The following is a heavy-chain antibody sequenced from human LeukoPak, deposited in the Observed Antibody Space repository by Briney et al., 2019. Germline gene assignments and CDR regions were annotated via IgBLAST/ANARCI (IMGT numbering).Heavy chain of an antibody. Sequence: SETLSLTCTVSGGSISSYYWSWIRQSPGRGLEWIGYIYYSGSTNYNPSLKSRVIISVDTSKNQFSLKLSPVIAADTAVYYCARVGVDYSGNIIKYYFDYWGQGTLVTVSS. J-gene: IGHJ4*02. D-gene: IGHD4-23*01. CDR1: GGSISSYY. CDR3: ARVGVDYSGNIIKYYFDY. CDR2: IYYSGST. V-gene: IGHV4-59*01.